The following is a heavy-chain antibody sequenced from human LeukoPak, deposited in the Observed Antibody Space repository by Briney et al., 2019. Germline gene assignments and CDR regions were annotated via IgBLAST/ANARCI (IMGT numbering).Heavy chain of an antibody. CDR3: ARGNMVRGVIFYFDY. D-gene: IGHD3-10*01. J-gene: IGHJ4*02. CDR2: IYYSGNT. CDR1: GGSISSSSYY. Sequence: SETLSLTCTVSGGSISSSSYYWGWIRQPPAKGLEWTGSIYYSGNTYYNPSLKSRVTISVDTSKNQFSLKLSSVTAADTAVYYCARGNMVRGVIFYFDYWGQGTLVTVSS. V-gene: IGHV4-39*07.